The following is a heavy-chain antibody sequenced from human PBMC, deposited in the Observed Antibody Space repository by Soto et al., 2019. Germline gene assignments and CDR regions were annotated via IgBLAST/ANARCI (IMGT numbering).Heavy chain of an antibody. D-gene: IGHD2-15*01. CDR3: ARVRKLLDAFDI. CDR1: GYTFTSYD. J-gene: IGHJ3*02. CDR2: MNPNSGNT. V-gene: IGHV1-8*01. Sequence: GASVKVSCKASGYTFTSYDINWVRQATGQGLEWMGWMNPNSGNTGYAQKFQGRVTMTRNTSISTAYMELSSLRSEDTAVYHCARVRKLLDAFDIWGQGTMVTVSS.